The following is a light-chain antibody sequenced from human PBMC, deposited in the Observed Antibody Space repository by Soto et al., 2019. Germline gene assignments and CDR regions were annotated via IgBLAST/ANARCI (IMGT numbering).Light chain of an antibody. J-gene: IGKJ1*01. Sequence: DIQMTQSPSTLSASVGDRVTITCRASQSIRSWLAWYQQKPGKAPNILIYQASNLKSGVPSRFSGSGSGTEYTLTISSLQPDDFATYYCQQYNSYPWTFGQGTKVEIK. CDR1: QSIRSW. CDR2: QAS. CDR3: QQYNSYPWT. V-gene: IGKV1-5*03.